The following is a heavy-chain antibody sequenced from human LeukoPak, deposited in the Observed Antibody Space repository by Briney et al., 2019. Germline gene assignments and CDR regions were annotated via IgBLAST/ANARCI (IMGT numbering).Heavy chain of an antibody. J-gene: IGHJ4*02. Sequence: SETLSLTCTVSGGSISSGGYYWSWIRQHPGKGLEWIGYIYYSGSTYYNPSLKSRVTISVDTSKNQFSLKLSSVTAADTAVYYCARRPDPRVCGGDCYWVEDWGQGTLVTVSS. CDR2: IYYSGST. V-gene: IGHV4-31*03. D-gene: IGHD2-21*02. CDR1: GGSISSGGYY. CDR3: ARRPDPRVCGGDCYWVED.